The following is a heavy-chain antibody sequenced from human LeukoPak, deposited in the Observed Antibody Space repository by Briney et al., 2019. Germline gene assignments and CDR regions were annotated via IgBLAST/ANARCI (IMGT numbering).Heavy chain of an antibody. Sequence: PGGSLRLSCVASGFTFSSYNMNWVRQAPGKGLEWVSSISSSSIYIYYADSVKGRFTISRDNAKNSLYLQMNSLRAEDTALYYCARGGVAPITMIAWEGYYFDYWGQGTLVTVSS. D-gene: IGHD3-22*01. V-gene: IGHV3-21*04. CDR3: ARGGVAPITMIAWEGYYFDY. CDR1: GFTFSSYN. CDR2: ISSSSIYI. J-gene: IGHJ4*02.